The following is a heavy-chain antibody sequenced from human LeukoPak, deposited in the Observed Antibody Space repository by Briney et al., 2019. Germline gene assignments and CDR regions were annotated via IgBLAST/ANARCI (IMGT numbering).Heavy chain of an antibody. D-gene: IGHD5-18*01. V-gene: IGHV3-21*01. Sequence: GGSLRLSCEASGFTFSTFGMNWVRQAPGKGLEWVSSISSTSKYIHYADSVKGRFTISRDNVKNSLYLQMNSLRDDDTAVYFCARDRAWIQLMPDYWGRGTLVGVSS. J-gene: IGHJ4*02. CDR3: ARDRAWIQLMPDY. CDR1: GFTFSTFG. CDR2: ISSTSKYI.